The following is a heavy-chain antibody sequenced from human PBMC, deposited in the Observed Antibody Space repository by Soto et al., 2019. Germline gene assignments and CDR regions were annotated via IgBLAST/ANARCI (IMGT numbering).Heavy chain of an antibody. V-gene: IGHV1-3*01. CDR3: ARADELYYDFWSGYPKRRYNWFDP. Sequence: ASVKVSCKASGYTFTSYAMHWVRQAPGQRLEWMGWINAGNGNTKYSQKFQGRVTITRDTSASTAYMELSSLRSEDTAVYYCARADELYYDFWSGYPKRRYNWFDPWGQGTLVTVSS. D-gene: IGHD3-3*01. CDR2: INAGNGNT. CDR1: GYTFTSYA. J-gene: IGHJ5*02.